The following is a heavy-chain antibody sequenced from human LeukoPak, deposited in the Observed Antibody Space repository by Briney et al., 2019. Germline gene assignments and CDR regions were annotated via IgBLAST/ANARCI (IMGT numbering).Heavy chain of an antibody. CDR3: ARRGIWSGYFSFDY. CDR2: MNPNSGNT. CDR1: GYTLTSYD. D-gene: IGHD3-3*01. Sequence: GASVRVSCKASGYTLTSYDINWVRQATGQGLEWMGWMNPNSGNTGYAQKFQGRVTITRNTSISTAYMELSSLRSEDTAVYYCARRGIWSGYFSFDYWGQGTLVTVSS. J-gene: IGHJ4*02. V-gene: IGHV1-8*03.